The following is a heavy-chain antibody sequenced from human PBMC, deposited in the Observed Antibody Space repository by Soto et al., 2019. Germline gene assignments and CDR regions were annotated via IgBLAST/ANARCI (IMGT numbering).Heavy chain of an antibody. V-gene: IGHV3-48*01. CDR2: ISSSSSTI. CDR1: GFTFSSYS. D-gene: IGHD4-17*01. CDR3: ARITVTTYENWFDP. J-gene: IGHJ5*02. Sequence: EVQLVESGGGLVQPGGSLRLSCAASGFTFSSYSVNWVRQAPGKGLEWVSYISSSSSTIYYADSVKGRFTISRDNAKNSLYLQMNSLRAEDTAVYYCARITVTTYENWFDPWGQGTLVTVSS.